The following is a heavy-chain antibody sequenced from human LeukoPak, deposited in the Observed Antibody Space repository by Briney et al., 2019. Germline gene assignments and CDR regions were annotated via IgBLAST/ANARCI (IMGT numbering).Heavy chain of an antibody. D-gene: IGHD2-2*01. CDR2: ISSSSSTI. CDR1: GFTFSSYS. CDR3: AREANRDCSSTSCFFDY. V-gene: IGHV3-48*01. J-gene: IGHJ4*02. Sequence: GGSLRPSCAASGFTFSSYSMNWVRQAPGKGLEWVSYISSSSSTIYYADSVKGRFTISRDNAKNSLYLQMNSLRAEDTAVYYCAREANRDCSSTSCFFDYWGQGTLVTVSS.